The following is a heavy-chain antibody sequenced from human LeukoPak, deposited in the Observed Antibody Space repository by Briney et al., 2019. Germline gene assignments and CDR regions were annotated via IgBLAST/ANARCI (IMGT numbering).Heavy chain of an antibody. CDR3: ARDKLTYYYDSSGYYYVPGAFDI. CDR1: GGSFSGYY. J-gene: IGHJ3*02. Sequence: PSETLSLTCAVYGGSFSGYYWSWIRQPPGKGLEWIGEINHSGSSNYNPSLKSRVTISVDTSKNQFSLKLSSVTAADTAVYYCARDKLTYYYDSSGYYYVPGAFDILGQGTMVTVSS. D-gene: IGHD3-22*01. CDR2: INHSGSS. V-gene: IGHV4-34*01.